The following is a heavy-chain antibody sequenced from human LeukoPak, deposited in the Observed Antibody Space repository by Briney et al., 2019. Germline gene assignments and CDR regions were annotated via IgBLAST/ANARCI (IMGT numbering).Heavy chain of an antibody. V-gene: IGHV4-4*02. CDR1: GGSISSSNW. CDR3: ARDYGDYVASFFDY. J-gene: IGHJ4*02. Sequence: PSGTLSPTCAVSGGSISSSNWWSWVRQPPGKGLEWIGEIYHSGSTNYNPSLKSRVTISVDKSKNQFSLKLSSVTAADTAVYYCARDYGDYVASFFDYWGQGTLVTVSS. CDR2: IYHSGST. D-gene: IGHD4-17*01.